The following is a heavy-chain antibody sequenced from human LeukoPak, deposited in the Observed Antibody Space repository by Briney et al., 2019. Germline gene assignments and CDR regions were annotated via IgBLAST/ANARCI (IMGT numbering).Heavy chain of an antibody. D-gene: IGHD3-3*01. CDR1: GGSISSYY. CDR3: AGTYYDFWSGYYPDY. CDR2: IYYSGST. Sequence: SETLSLTCTVSGGSISSYYWGWIRQPPGKGLEWIGSIYYSGSTYYNPSLKSRVTISVDTSKNQFSLKLSSVTAADTAVYYCAGTYYDFWSGYYPDYWGQGTLVTVSS. V-gene: IGHV4-39*01. J-gene: IGHJ4*02.